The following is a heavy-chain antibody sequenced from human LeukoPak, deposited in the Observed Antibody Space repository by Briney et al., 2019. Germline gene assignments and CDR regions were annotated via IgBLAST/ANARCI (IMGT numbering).Heavy chain of an antibody. CDR2: ISWNSGGI. D-gene: IGHD6-19*01. J-gene: IGHJ4*02. V-gene: IGHV3-9*01. Sequence: GGSLRLSCAASGFTFDEYAMHWVRQAPGKGLEWVSGISWNSGGIAYADSVKGRFTISRDNAKNSLYLQMNSLRAEDTALYYCAKDVSGHFDYWGQGTLVTVSS. CDR1: GFTFDEYA. CDR3: AKDVSGHFDY.